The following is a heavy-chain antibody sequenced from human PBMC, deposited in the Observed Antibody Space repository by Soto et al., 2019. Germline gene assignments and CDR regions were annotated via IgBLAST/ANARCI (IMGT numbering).Heavy chain of an antibody. CDR1: GYTFTNYA. J-gene: IGHJ2*01. D-gene: IGHD2-21*01. CDR3: ARDQGIPYCGGDCYSDWYFDL. CDR2: LNPGNGNT. V-gene: IGHV1-3*01. Sequence: QVQLVQSGAEVKEPGASVKVSCRASGYTFTNYAIHWVRQAPGQRLEWMGWLNPGNGNTKYPQKFQGRVTITWATSASTAYMFLSSLRSEDTAVYYCARDQGIPYCGGDCYSDWYFDLWGRRTMVTVSS.